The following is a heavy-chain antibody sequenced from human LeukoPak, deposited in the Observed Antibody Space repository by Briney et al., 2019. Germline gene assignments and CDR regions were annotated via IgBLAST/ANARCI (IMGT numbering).Heavy chain of an antibody. CDR1: GFTFSSSW. V-gene: IGHV3-7*05. Sequence: GGSLRLSCAASGFTFSSSWMSWVRQAPGKGLEWVANIKHDGSEEFYVDFLKGRFTISRDNAKNTLYLQMNSLRVEDTAVYYCTRDRYGDWGQGTLVTVSS. CDR3: TRDRYGD. D-gene: IGHD5-18*01. CDR2: IKHDGSEE. J-gene: IGHJ4*02.